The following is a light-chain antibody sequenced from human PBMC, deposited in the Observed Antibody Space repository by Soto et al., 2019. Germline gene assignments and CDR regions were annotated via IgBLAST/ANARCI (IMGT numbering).Light chain of an antibody. Sequence: DIQLTQSQSFLSASVGNRVTITFRASQGISSYLAWYQQKPGKAPKLLIYAASTLQSGVTSRFSGSGSGTEFTLTISSLQPEDFATYYCQQLNSYPFTFGQGIRLEIK. CDR1: QGISSY. CDR2: AAS. CDR3: QQLNSYPFT. J-gene: IGKJ5*01. V-gene: IGKV1-9*01.